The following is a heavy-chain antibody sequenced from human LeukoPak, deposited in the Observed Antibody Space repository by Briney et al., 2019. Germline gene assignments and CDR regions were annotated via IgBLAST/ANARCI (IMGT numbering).Heavy chain of an antibody. D-gene: IGHD2-21*02. Sequence: GGSLRLSCATSGFTFSSYAMHWVRQAPGKGLEWVAVISYDGSNKYYADSVKGRFTISRDNSKNTLYLQMNSLRAEGTAVYHCTKDQCGGDCYYFDYWGQGTLVTVSS. CDR3: TKDQCGGDCYYFDY. CDR2: ISYDGSNK. J-gene: IGHJ4*02. V-gene: IGHV3-30-3*01. CDR1: GFTFSSYA.